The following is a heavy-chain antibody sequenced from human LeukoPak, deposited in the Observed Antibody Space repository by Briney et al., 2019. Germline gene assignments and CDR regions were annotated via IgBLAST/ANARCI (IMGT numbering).Heavy chain of an antibody. V-gene: IGHV3-23*01. J-gene: IGHJ4*02. Sequence: GGSLRLSCAASGFTFSSYAMSWVRQAPGKGLEWVSAISGSGGSTYYADSVKGRFTISRDNSKNTLYLQMNSLRAEDTAVYYCARNLLFFQFWGCFFSTIDYWGQGTLVTVSS. D-gene: IGHD3-3*01. CDR3: ARNLLFFQFWGCFFSTIDY. CDR1: GFTFSSYA. CDR2: ISGSGGST.